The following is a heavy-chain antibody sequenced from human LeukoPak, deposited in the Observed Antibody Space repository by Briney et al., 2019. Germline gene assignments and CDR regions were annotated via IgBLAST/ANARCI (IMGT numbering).Heavy chain of an antibody. CDR2: LSSIRNYI. CDR1: KFTFSDYS. J-gene: IGHJ4*02. CDR3: ARDWGTTGATGWMFDH. D-gene: IGHD1-1*01. V-gene: IGHV3-21*01. Sequence: TGGSLRLSCAASKFTFSDYSMSGVRQAPGKGLEGVSSLSSIRNYIYYADSVKGRFTASRDNSKNTLYLQMNSLRVEDTAVYYCARDWGTTGATGWMFDHWGQGTLVTVSS.